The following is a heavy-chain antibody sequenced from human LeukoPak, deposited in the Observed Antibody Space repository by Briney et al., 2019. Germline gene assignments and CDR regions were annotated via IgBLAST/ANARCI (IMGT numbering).Heavy chain of an antibody. V-gene: IGHV4-59*01. Sequence: SETLSLTCTVSGGSISSYYWSWIRQPPGKGLEWIGYIYYSGSTNYNPSLKSRVTISVDTSKNQFSLRLSSVTAADTAVYYCAIITGTTYGYYYMDVWGKGTTVTVSS. CDR2: IYYSGST. D-gene: IGHD1-20*01. CDR1: GGSISSYY. CDR3: AIITGTTYGYYYMDV. J-gene: IGHJ6*03.